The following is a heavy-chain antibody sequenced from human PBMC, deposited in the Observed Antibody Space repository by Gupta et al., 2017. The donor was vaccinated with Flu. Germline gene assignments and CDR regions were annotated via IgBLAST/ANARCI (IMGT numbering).Heavy chain of an antibody. J-gene: IGHJ4*02. CDR1: GFTFSSYA. CDR2: ISGSGGST. V-gene: IGHV3-23*01. Sequence: EVQLLESGGGLVQPGGSLRLSCAASGFTFSSYAMSWVRQAPGKGLEWVSAISGSGGSTYYADSVKGRFTISRDNSKNTLYLQMNSLRAEDTAVYYGAKVAGKKGVQPRGLDYWGQGTRVTVA. D-gene: IGHD2-21*02. CDR3: AKVAGKKGVQPRGLDY.